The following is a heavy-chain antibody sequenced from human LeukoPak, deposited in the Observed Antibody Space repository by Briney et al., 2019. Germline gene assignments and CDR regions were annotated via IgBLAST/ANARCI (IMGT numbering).Heavy chain of an antibody. Sequence: ASVKVSCKASGYTFTSYDINWVRQATGQGLEWMGWMNPNSGNTGYAQKFQGRVTMTRNTSISTAYMELSSLRSEDTAVYYCARGRRYCSDGSCYSSSFDPWGQGTLVTVSS. CDR1: GYTFTSYD. CDR3: ARGRRYCSDGSCYSSSFDP. CDR2: MNPNSGNT. J-gene: IGHJ5*02. V-gene: IGHV1-8*01. D-gene: IGHD2-15*01.